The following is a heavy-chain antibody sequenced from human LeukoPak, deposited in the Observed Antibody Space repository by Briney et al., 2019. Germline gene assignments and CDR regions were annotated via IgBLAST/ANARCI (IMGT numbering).Heavy chain of an antibody. CDR1: GFTFSSYE. CDR2: ISGSGGST. J-gene: IGHJ4*02. V-gene: IGHV3-23*01. D-gene: IGHD3-9*01. Sequence: AGGSLRLSCAASGFTFSSYEMNWVRQAPGKGLEWVSAISGSGGSTYYADSVKGRFTISRDNSKNTLYLQMNSLRAEDTAVYYCAKGGTRLVLDYWGQGTLVTVSS. CDR3: AKGGTRLVLDY.